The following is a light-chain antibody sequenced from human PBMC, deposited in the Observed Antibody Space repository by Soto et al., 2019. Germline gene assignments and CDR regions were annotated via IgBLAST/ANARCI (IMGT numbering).Light chain of an antibody. CDR2: KTS. Sequence: DSQMTQSPSTLSASVGDTVTITCRASQSISSWLAWHQQRPGKAPKLLIYKTSDLETGVPSRFSGSGSGTEFTLTISSLQPDDFATYYCQQYKTYWTFGQGTKVEIK. CDR1: QSISSW. CDR3: QQYKTYWT. J-gene: IGKJ1*01. V-gene: IGKV1-5*03.